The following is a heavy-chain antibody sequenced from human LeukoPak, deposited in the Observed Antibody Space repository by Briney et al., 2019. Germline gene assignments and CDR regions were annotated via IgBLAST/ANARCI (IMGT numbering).Heavy chain of an antibody. CDR3: AKERVSSYYYFDAFDI. V-gene: IGHV3-23*01. CDR2: ISGSGGST. J-gene: IGHJ3*02. Sequence: GGSLRLSCAASGFTFSSYGMSWVRQAPGKGLEWVSAISGSGGSTYYADSVKGRFTISRDNSKNTLYLQMNSLRAEDTAVYYCAKERVSSYYYFDAFDIWGQGTMVTVSS. D-gene: IGHD3-22*01. CDR1: GFTFSSYG.